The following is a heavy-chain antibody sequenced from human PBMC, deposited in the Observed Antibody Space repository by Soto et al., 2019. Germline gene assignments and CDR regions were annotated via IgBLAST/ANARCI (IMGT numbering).Heavy chain of an antibody. CDR3: ASYQSGYYDVWSGYSRDKFADP. D-gene: IGHD3-3*01. Sequence: SETLSLTCTVSGGSISSSSYYWGWIRQPPGKGLEWIGSIYYSGSTYYNPSLKSRVTIAVDTAKNQFSLKMSSVTAADTAVYYCASYQSGYYDVWSGYSRDKFADPWGQGTLVTVSS. J-gene: IGHJ5*02. V-gene: IGHV4-39*01. CDR2: IYYSGST. CDR1: GGSISSSSYY.